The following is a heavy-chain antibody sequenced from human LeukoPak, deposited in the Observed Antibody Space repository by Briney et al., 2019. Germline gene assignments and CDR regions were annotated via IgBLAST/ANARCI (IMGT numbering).Heavy chain of an antibody. J-gene: IGHJ3*02. CDR2: IYTSGST. CDR3: ARASEARDAFDI. CDR1: GGSISSYY. Sequence: PSETLSLTCTVSGGSISSYYWSWIRQPAGKGLEWIGRIYTSGSTTYNPSLKRRVTMSVDTSKNQFSLKLGSVAAADTAVYYCARASEARDAFDIWCQGTMVTVSS. V-gene: IGHV4-4*07.